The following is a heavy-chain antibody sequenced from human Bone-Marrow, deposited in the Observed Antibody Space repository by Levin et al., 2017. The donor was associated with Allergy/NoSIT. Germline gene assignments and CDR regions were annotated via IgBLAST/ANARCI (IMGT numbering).Heavy chain of an antibody. CDR2: ISSSSSTI. CDR1: GFTFSSYS. J-gene: IGHJ4*02. CDR3: AREGETTVTTYSFRTYYFDY. D-gene: IGHD4-17*01. Sequence: SGGSLRLSCAASGFTFSSYSMNWVRQAPGKGLEWVSYISSSSSTIYYADSVKGRFTISRDNAKNSLYLQMNSLRDEDTAVYYCAREGETTVTTYSFRTYYFDYWGQGTLVTVSS. V-gene: IGHV3-48*02.